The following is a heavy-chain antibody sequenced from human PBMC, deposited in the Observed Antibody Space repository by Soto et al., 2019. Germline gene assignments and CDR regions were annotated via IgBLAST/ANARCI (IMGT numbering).Heavy chain of an antibody. V-gene: IGHV5-51*01. CDR3: ARGTTISTYRDYYFES. Sequence: PGESLKISCKGSGYTFSSYWIGWVRQVPGKGLEWMGIIYPDDSDTRYSPSFQGQVTISVDKSINTAYLQWSRLKASDTAIYYCARGTTISTYRDYYFESWGQGTVVTVSS. CDR1: GYTFSSYW. D-gene: IGHD4-4*01. CDR2: IYPDDSDT. J-gene: IGHJ1*01.